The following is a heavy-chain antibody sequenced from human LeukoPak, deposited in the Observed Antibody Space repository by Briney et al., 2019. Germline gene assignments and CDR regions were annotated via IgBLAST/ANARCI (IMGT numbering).Heavy chain of an antibody. Sequence: SMKVSCKASGGTFSSYAISWVRQAPGQGLEWMGGIIPIFGTANYAQKFQGRVTITTDESTSTAYMELSSLRSEDTAVYYCARVFSSGWYGMYYFDYWGQGTLVTVSS. CDR3: ARVFSSGWYGMYYFDY. V-gene: IGHV1-69*05. J-gene: IGHJ4*02. CDR2: IIPIFGTA. CDR1: GGTFSSYA. D-gene: IGHD6-19*01.